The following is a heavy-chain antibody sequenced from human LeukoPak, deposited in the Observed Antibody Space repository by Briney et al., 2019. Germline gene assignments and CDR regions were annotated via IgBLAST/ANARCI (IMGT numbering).Heavy chain of an antibody. CDR2: IYSGGSA. D-gene: IGHD2-15*01. CDR3: AKDLQVVVAAHGFDY. V-gene: IGHV3-53*05. J-gene: IGHJ4*02. CDR1: GFTVSSSY. Sequence: GGSLRLSCAASGFTVSSSYMSWVRQAPGKGLEWVSVIYSGGSAFYADSVKGRFTVSRDSSKNTLYLQMNSLRAEDTAVYYCAKDLQVVVAAHGFDYWGQGTLVTVSS.